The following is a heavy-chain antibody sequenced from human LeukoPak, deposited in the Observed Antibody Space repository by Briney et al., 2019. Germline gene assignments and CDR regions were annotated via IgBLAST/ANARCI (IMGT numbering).Heavy chain of an antibody. V-gene: IGHV3-7*01. CDR2: IKQDGSEK. J-gene: IGHJ4*02. Sequence: PGGSLRLSCAASGFSFDDYAMHWVRQAPGKGLEWVANIKQDGSEKYYVDSVKGRFTISRDNAKNSLYLQMNSLRAEDTAVYYCARDDSYCGGDCYPASFDYWGQGTLVTVSS. CDR1: GFSFDDYA. CDR3: ARDDSYCGGDCYPASFDY. D-gene: IGHD2-21*02.